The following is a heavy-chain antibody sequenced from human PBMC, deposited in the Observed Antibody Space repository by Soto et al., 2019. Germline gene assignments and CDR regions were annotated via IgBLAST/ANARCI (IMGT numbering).Heavy chain of an antibody. V-gene: IGHV1-69*02. J-gene: IGHJ4*02. CDR1: GGTFSSYT. CDR2: IIPILGIA. CDR3: AGVGSGRPFDY. Sequence: QVQLVQSGAEVKKPGSSVKVSCKASGGTFSSYTISWVRQAPGQGLEWMGRIIPILGIANYAQKFQGRVTITADKSTSTAYMELSSLRSEDTAVDYCAGVGSGRPFDYWGQGTLVTVAS. D-gene: IGHD6-19*01.